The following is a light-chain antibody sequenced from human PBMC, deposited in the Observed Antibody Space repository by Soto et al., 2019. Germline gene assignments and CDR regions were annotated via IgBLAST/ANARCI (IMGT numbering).Light chain of an antibody. CDR2: HNN. V-gene: IGLV1-40*01. CDR3: QSRDSSLSSSWV. CDR1: SSNIGADFD. Sequence: QSVLTQPPSVSGAPGQRVTISCTGSSSNIGADFDVHWYQHLPGTAPKLLISHNNNRPSGVPDRFSGSKSGTSASLAITGLQADDEAVYYCQSRDSSLSSSWVFGGGTKPPS. J-gene: IGLJ3*02.